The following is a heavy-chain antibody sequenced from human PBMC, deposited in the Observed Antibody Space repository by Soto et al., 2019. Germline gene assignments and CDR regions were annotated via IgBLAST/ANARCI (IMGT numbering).Heavy chain of an antibody. CDR3: ARIGYSSGWTSHYYYGMDV. CDR2: VYNSGST. V-gene: IGHV4-59*12. Sequence: SETLSLTCTVSGGSITSYNWNWLRQPPGKALEWIGYVYNSGSTNYNPSLKSRVTISVDKSKNQFSLKLSSVTAADTAVYYCARIGYSSGWTSHYYYGMDVWGQGTTVTVS. CDR1: GGSITSYN. D-gene: IGHD6-19*01. J-gene: IGHJ6*02.